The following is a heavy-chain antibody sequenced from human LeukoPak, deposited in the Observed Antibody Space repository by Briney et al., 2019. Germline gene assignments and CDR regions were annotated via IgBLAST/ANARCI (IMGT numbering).Heavy chain of an antibody. J-gene: IGHJ6*04. CDR3: AKEPTSYYYYGMDV. CDR1: GSTFSSYG. CDR2: ISYDGSNK. Sequence: PGRSLRLSCAASGSTFSSYGMHWVRQAPGKGLEWVAVISYDGSNKYYADSVKGRFTISRDNSKNTLYLQMNSLRAEDTAVYYCAKEPTSYYYYGMDVWGKGTTVTVSS. V-gene: IGHV3-30*18.